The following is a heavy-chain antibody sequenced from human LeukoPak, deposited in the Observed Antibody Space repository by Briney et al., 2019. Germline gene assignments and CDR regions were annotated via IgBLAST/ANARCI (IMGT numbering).Heavy chain of an antibody. V-gene: IGHV4-39*01. D-gene: IGHD6-25*01. J-gene: IGHJ5*02. CDR1: GGPISDSNYY. CDR2: IYYRGNT. CDR3: ARQSTIAAAKIDP. Sequence: PSETLSLTCTVSGGPISDSNYYWGWIRQPPGRGLEWIGNIYYRGNTFYSPSLKSRVTVSVDTSKNQFSLKLNSVTAADTAIYYCARQSTIAAAKIDPWGQGSLVTVSS.